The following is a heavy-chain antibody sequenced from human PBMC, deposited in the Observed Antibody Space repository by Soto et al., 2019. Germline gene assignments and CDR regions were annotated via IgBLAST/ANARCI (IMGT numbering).Heavy chain of an antibody. CDR2: ISYDGSNK. Sequence: QVQLVESGGGVVQPGRSLRLSCAASGFTFSSYGMHWVRQAPGKGLEWVAVISYDGSNKYYADSVKGRFTISRDNSKNTLYLQMNSLRAEDTAVYYCAKVHAGGTYYDYIWGSYHTDYWGQGTLVTVSS. CDR1: GFTFSSYG. V-gene: IGHV3-30*18. D-gene: IGHD3-16*02. CDR3: AKVHAGGTYYDYIWGSYHTDY. J-gene: IGHJ4*02.